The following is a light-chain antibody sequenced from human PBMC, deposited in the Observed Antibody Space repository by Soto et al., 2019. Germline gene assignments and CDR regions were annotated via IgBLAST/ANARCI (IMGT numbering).Light chain of an antibody. J-gene: IGLJ2*01. Sequence: QSVLTQPPSVSRAPGQRVTISCTGSSSNIGAGYDVHWYQQLPGTAPKLLIYGNSNRPSGVPDRFSGSKSGTSASLAITGLQAEDEGDYYCQSYDSSLSGYVVFGGGTKLTVL. V-gene: IGLV1-40*01. CDR1: SSNIGAGYD. CDR2: GNS. CDR3: QSYDSSLSGYVV.